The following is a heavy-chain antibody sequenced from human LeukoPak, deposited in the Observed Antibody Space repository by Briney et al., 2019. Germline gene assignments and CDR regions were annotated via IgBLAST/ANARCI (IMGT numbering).Heavy chain of an antibody. V-gene: IGHV3-21*01. CDR2: ITSRSSYI. J-gene: IGHJ4*02. CDR1: GFTFSSYS. Sequence: GGSLTLTCAASGFTFSSYSMNWVRQAPGKGLEWVSSITSRSSYIYYADSVKGRFTISRDNAKNSLYLQMNSLRAEDTAVYYCARVPHDIVVVVAANPDYWGQGTRVTVSS. D-gene: IGHD2-15*01. CDR3: ARVPHDIVVVVAANPDY.